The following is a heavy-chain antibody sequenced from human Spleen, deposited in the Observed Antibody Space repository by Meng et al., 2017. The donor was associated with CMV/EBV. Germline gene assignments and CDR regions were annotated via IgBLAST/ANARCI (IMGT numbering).Heavy chain of an antibody. Sequence: ASVKVSCKASGYTFTGYFIHWVRQAPGQGLEWMGWINPNSGGTNYARKFQGRVIMTRGTPTAYMELSSLRSDDTAVYYCARGTRSINMVRAPLDYWGQGTPVTVSS. D-gene: IGHD3-10*01. CDR2: INPNSGGT. CDR1: GYTFTGYF. V-gene: IGHV1-2*02. CDR3: ARGTRSINMVRAPLDY. J-gene: IGHJ4*02.